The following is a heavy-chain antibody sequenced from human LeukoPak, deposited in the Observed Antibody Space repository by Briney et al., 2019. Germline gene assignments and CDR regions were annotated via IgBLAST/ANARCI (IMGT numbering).Heavy chain of an antibody. V-gene: IGHV3-66*01. Sequence: GGSLRLSCAASGFTVSSNYMSWVRQAPGKGLEWVSVIYSGGSTYYADSVKGRFTISRDNSKNTLYLQMNSLRAEDTAVYYCARWIQLWLFGMDVWGQGTTVTVSS. J-gene: IGHJ6*02. CDR3: ARWIQLWLFGMDV. D-gene: IGHD5-18*01. CDR2: IYSGGST. CDR1: GFTVSSNY.